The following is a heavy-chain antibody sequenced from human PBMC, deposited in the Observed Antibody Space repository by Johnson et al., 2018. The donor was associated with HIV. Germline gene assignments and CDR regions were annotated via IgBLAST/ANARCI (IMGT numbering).Heavy chain of an antibody. Sequence: QMLLVESGGGLVKPGGSLRLSCAASGFTFSSYWMSWVRQAPGKGLEWVAVLSYDGSNKFYTDSVKGRFSISRDNSKNTLYLQMNSLRTEDTAVYYCARERGYYGNPAFDIWGQGTMVTVSS. D-gene: IGHD4-11*01. CDR2: LSYDGSNK. J-gene: IGHJ3*02. V-gene: IGHV3-30-3*01. CDR1: GFTFSSYW. CDR3: ARERGYYGNPAFDI.